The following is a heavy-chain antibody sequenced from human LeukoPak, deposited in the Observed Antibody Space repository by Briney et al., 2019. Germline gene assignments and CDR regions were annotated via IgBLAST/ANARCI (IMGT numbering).Heavy chain of an antibody. CDR2: IIPIFGTA. D-gene: IGHD2-21*01. Sequence: SVKVSCKASGGTFSSYAISWVRQAPGQGLEWMGGIIPIFGTANYAQKFQGRVTITADESTSTAYMELSSLRSEDAAVYYCARGPEVVIAINWFDPWGQGTLVTVSS. CDR3: ARGPEVVIAINWFDP. CDR1: GGTFSSYA. V-gene: IGHV1-69*01. J-gene: IGHJ5*02.